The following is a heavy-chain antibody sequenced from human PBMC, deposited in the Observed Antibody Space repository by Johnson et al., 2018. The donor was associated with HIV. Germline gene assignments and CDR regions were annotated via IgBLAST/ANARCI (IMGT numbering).Heavy chain of an antibody. CDR1: GFTFSSYA. CDR2: ISYDGSNK. J-gene: IGHJ3*01. V-gene: IGHV3-30-3*01. D-gene: IGHD3-16*01. CDR3: VRGSLTDDSFPD. Sequence: QVQLVESVGGVVQPGRSLRLSCAASGFTFSSYAMHWVRQAPGKGLEWVAVISYDGSNKYYADSVKGRFTISRDNSKNTLYLQMNSLRAEDTAVYYCVRGSLTDDSFPDWGQGTMVLVSS.